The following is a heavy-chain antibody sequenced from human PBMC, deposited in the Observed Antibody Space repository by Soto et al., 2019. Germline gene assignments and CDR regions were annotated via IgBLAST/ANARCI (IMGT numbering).Heavy chain of an antibody. CDR3: AKDSAWGVGLFDY. J-gene: IGHJ4*02. V-gene: IGHV3-9*01. CDR2: ISWNSGSI. D-gene: IGHD3-16*01. Sequence: EVQLVESGGGLVQPGGSLRLSCAASGFTFDDYAMHWVRQAPGKGLEWVSGISWNSGSIGYADSVKGRFTISRDNAKNSLFLQMNSLRAEDTALYYCAKDSAWGVGLFDYWGQGALVTVSS. CDR1: GFTFDDYA.